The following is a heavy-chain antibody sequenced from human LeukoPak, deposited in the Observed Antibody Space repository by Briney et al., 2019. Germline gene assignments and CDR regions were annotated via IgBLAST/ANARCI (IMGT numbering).Heavy chain of an antibody. Sequence: GGSLRLSCAASGFTFSSYGMSWVRQAPGKGLEWVSAISGSGGSAYYADSVKGRFIISRDNSKNTLYLQMNSLRAEDTAVYYCAKGQQLVLDYFDYWGQGTLVTVSS. CDR3: AKGQQLVLDYFDY. D-gene: IGHD6-13*01. CDR2: ISGSGGSA. J-gene: IGHJ4*02. CDR1: GFTFSSYG. V-gene: IGHV3-23*01.